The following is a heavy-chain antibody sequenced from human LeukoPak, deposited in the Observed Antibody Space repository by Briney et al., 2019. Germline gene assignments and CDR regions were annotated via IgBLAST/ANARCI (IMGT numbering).Heavy chain of an antibody. J-gene: IGHJ4*02. D-gene: IGHD3-9*01. V-gene: IGHV1-3*01. CDR2: INAGNGNT. CDR1: GYTFTSYA. Sequence: ASVKVSCKASGYTFTSYAMHWVRQAPGQRLEWMGWINAGNGNTKYSQKFQGRVTITRDTSASTAYMELSSLRSEDTAVYYCARGYGILTGYPAGYWGQGTLVTVSS. CDR3: ARGYGILTGYPAGY.